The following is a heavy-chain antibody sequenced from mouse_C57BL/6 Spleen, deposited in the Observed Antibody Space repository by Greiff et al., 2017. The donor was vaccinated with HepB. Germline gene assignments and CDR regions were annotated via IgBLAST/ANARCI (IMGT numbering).Heavy chain of an antibody. V-gene: IGHV2-2*01. CDR2: IWSGGST. CDR3: ARNLAYYSNYGGVYAMDY. J-gene: IGHJ4*01. D-gene: IGHD2-5*01. Sequence: QVHVKQSGPGLVQPSQSLSITCTVSGFSLTSYGVHWVRQSPGKGLEWLGVIWSGGSTDYNAAFISRLSISKDNSKSQVFFKMNSLQADDTAIYYCARNLAYYSNYGGVYAMDYWGQGTSVTVSS. CDR1: GFSLTSYG.